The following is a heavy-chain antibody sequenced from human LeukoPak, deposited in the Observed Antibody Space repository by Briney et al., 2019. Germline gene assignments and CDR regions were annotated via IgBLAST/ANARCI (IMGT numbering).Heavy chain of an antibody. V-gene: IGHV4-59*01. CDR3: SRGDFCSSSNCYLRPMDV. Sequence: SETLSLTCTVSGGSISDYYWNWIRQPPGKGLEWIGYIYYSGSTTYNPSLKSRVTMSVGTAKNQFSLKLRPVTAVDTAVYYCSRGDFCSSSNCYLRPMDVWGKGTTVTVSS. J-gene: IGHJ6*03. CDR1: GGSISDYY. CDR2: IYYSGST. D-gene: IGHD2-2*01.